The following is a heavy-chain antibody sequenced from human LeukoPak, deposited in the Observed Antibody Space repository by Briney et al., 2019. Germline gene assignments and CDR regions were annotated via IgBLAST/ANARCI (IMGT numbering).Heavy chain of an antibody. CDR1: GYTFTSYD. CDR2: MNPNSGNT. V-gene: IGHV1-8*03. Sequence: ASVKVSCKASGYTFTSYDINWVRPATGQGLEWMGWMNPNSGNTGYAQKFQGRVTITRNTSISTAYMELSSLRSEDTAVYYCARVYDFWSGSYYFDYWGQGTLVTVSS. CDR3: ARVYDFWSGSYYFDY. D-gene: IGHD3-3*01. J-gene: IGHJ4*02.